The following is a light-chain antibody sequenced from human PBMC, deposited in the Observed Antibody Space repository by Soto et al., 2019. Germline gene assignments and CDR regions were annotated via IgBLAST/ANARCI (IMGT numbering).Light chain of an antibody. Sequence: EFVLTHSPGTLSFSPLHIATLSFSSSQTVRNNYLSSYQQKPGQAPRLLIYDASSRATGIPDRFSGGGSGTDFTLTISRLEPEDFAVYYCQKFSSYPLNFGGGTKVDIK. J-gene: IGKJ4*01. V-gene: IGKV3-20*01. CDR3: QKFSSYPLN. CDR1: QTVRNNY. CDR2: DAS.